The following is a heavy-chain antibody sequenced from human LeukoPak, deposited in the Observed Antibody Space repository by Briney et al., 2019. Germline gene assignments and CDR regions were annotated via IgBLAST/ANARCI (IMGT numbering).Heavy chain of an antibody. D-gene: IGHD5/OR15-5a*01. V-gene: IGHV4-59*01. J-gene: IGHJ2*01. CDR1: AGSISTYY. CDR3: ARVQKSTRSFWYFDL. Sequence: SETLSLTCTLSAGSISTYYWGWLRQPPGTGPEWIRDISYTVNTNYSPSLKTRVIISVDTSNNQFSLRLNSVTSADTAVYYCARVQKSTRSFWYFDLWGRGTLVAVSS. CDR2: ISYTVNT.